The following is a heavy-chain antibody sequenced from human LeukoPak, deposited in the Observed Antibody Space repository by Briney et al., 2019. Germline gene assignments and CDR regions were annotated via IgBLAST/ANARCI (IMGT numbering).Heavy chain of an antibody. CDR3: ARLGPGFPDTTVTNFDY. CDR1: GGSISSYY. CDR2: IYYSGST. V-gene: IGHV4-59*12. J-gene: IGHJ4*02. D-gene: IGHD4-17*01. Sequence: SETLSLTCTVSGGSISSYYWSWIRQPPGKGLEWIGYIYYSGSTNYNPSLKSRVTISVDTSKNQFSLKLSSVTAADTAVYYCARLGPGFPDTTVTNFDYWGQGTLVTVSS.